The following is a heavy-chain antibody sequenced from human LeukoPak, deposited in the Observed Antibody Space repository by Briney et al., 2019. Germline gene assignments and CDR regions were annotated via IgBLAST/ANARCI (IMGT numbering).Heavy chain of an antibody. D-gene: IGHD3-10*01. CDR3: ARETYYYGSGSYSPFYGMDV. V-gene: IGHV1-69*04. CDR1: GGTFSNYA. CDR2: IIPILGIA. Sequence: VASVKVSCKTSGGTFSNYAISWVRQAPGQGLEWMGRIIPILGIANYAQKFQGRVTITADKSTSTAYMELSSLRSEDTAVYYCARETYYYGSGSYSPFYGMDVWGQGTTVTVSS. J-gene: IGHJ6*02.